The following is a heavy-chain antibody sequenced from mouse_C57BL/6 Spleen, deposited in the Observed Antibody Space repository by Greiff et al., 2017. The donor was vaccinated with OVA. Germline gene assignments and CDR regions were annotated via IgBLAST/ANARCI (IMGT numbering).Heavy chain of an antibody. Sequence: VQLQQSGAELVRPGASVKLSCTASGFNIKDDYMHWVKQRPEQGLEWIGWIDPENGDTEYASKFQGKATITADTSSNTAYLQLSSLTSEDTAVYYCTIYYYGSSPYDAMDYWGQGTSVTVSS. CDR3: TIYYYGSSPYDAMDY. D-gene: IGHD1-1*01. J-gene: IGHJ4*01. CDR2: IDPENGDT. V-gene: IGHV14-4*01. CDR1: GFNIKDDY.